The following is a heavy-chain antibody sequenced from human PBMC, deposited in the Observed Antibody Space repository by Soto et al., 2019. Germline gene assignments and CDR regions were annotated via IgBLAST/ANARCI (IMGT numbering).Heavy chain of an antibody. J-gene: IGHJ4*02. CDR2: TYYRSKWYN. Sequence: SQTLSLTCAISGDSVSSNSAAWNWIRQSPSRGLEWLGRTYYRSKWYNDYAVSVKSRITINPDTSKNQFSLQLNSVTPEDTAVYYCARDNRNCSGGSCSGGFDYWGQGTLVIVSS. V-gene: IGHV6-1*01. CDR3: ARDNRNCSGGSCSGGFDY. CDR1: GDSVSSNSAA. D-gene: IGHD2-15*01.